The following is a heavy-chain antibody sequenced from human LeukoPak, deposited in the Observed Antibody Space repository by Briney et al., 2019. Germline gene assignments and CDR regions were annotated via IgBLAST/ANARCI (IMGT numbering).Heavy chain of an antibody. Sequence: SGGSLRLSCAASGFTFDDYAMHWVRQAPGKGLEWVSGISWNSGSIGYADSVKGRFTISRDNAKNSLYLQMNSLRAEDTALYYCAKDRKGIQFYWYFDLWGRGTLVTVSS. CDR2: ISWNSGSI. CDR3: AKDRKGIQFYWYFDL. D-gene: IGHD3-10*01. CDR1: GFTFDDYA. J-gene: IGHJ2*01. V-gene: IGHV3-9*01.